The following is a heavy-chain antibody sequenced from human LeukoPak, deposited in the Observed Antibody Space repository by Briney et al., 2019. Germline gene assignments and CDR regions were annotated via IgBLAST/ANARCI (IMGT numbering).Heavy chain of an antibody. CDR2: ISSGSSYI. Sequence: KPGGSLRLSCAASGFTFTSDSMNWVRQAPGKGLEWVSSISSGSSYIYYADSVKGRFTISRDNAKNSLYLQMNSLRAEDTAVYYCASSGTTVSPEYYFDYWGQGTLVTVSS. V-gene: IGHV3-21*01. J-gene: IGHJ4*02. CDR3: ASSGTTVSPEYYFDY. CDR1: GFTFTSDS. D-gene: IGHD1-7*01.